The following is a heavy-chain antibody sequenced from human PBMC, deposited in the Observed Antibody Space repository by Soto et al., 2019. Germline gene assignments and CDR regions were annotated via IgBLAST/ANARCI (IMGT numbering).Heavy chain of an antibody. J-gene: IGHJ4*02. D-gene: IGHD2-15*01. CDR3: ARDGCSGGSCRAFFDY. Sequence: SETLSLTCAVYGGSFSGYYWSWIRQPPGKGLEWIGEINHSGSTNYNPSLKSRVTISVDTSKNQFSLKLSSVTAADTAVYYCARDGCSGGSCRAFFDYWSQGTLVTVSS. CDR1: GGSFSGYY. CDR2: INHSGST. V-gene: IGHV4-34*01.